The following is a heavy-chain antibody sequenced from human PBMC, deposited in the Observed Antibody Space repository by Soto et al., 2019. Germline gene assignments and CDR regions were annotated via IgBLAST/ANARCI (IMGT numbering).Heavy chain of an antibody. D-gene: IGHD2-21*01. J-gene: IGHJ5*02. CDR3: VRGCGGGLFDP. CDR2: ISPGSRYP. CDR1: GFTFGDSY. Sequence: GGSLRLSCAGSGFTFGDSYMSWIRQAPGKGLEWLPYISPGSRYPAYADSVQGRFTISRDNAKRSLYMQMMSLTAEDTAIYYCVRGCGGGLFDPWGQGTMVTVSS. V-gene: IGHV3-11*06.